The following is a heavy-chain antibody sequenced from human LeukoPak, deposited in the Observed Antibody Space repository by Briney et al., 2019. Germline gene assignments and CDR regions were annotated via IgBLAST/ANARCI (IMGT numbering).Heavy chain of an antibody. CDR2: IWYDGSNK. V-gene: IGHV3-33*01. Sequence: GGSLRLSCAASGFTFSSYGMHWVRQAPGKGLEWVAVIWYDGSNKYYADSVKGRFTISRDNSKNTLYLQMNSLRAEDTAVYYCARGDYAYYGMDVLGQGTTVTVSS. CDR3: ARGDYAYYGMDV. CDR1: GFTFSSYG. J-gene: IGHJ6*02.